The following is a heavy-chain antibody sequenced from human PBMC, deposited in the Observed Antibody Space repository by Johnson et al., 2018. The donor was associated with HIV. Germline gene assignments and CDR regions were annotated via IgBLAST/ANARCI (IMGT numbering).Heavy chain of an antibody. CDR3: TSEGAFYDAFDI. J-gene: IGHJ3*02. V-gene: IGHV3-15*01. D-gene: IGHD3-16*01. Sequence: PVKRRFTLSRDDSKNTLYLQMNSLKTEDTAVYYCTSEGAFYDAFDIWGQGAMVTVSS.